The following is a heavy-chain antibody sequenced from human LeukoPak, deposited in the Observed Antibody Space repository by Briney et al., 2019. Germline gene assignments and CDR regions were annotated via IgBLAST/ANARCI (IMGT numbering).Heavy chain of an antibody. Sequence: GGSLRLSCSASGFTFSNYGMHWVRQASGKGLVYVLAISGNGGSTHYAESVKGRYTISRDNSKNTLYLQMSSLRAEDTAVYYCASGFDGHYGLAIWGQGTMVTVSS. J-gene: IGHJ3*02. CDR2: ISGNGGST. V-gene: IGHV3-64D*06. D-gene: IGHD3-10*01. CDR1: GFTFSNYG. CDR3: ASGFDGHYGLAI.